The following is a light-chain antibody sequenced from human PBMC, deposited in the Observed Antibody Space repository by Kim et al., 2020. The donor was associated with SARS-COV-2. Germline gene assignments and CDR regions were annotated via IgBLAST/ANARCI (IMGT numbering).Light chain of an antibody. CDR1: QSLRHSNGYNY. Sequence: PAAFSCRSSQSLRHSNGYNYLDWYLQKPGQSPQLLISLASNRASGVPDRFSGSGSGTDFTLKISRVEAEDVGVYYCMQSLQVPWTFGQGTKVDIK. CDR2: LAS. J-gene: IGKJ1*01. V-gene: IGKV2-28*01. CDR3: MQSLQVPWT.